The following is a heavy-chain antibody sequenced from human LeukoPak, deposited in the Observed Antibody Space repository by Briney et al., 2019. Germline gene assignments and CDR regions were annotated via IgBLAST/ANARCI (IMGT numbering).Heavy chain of an antibody. CDR3: ARGYCGGDCYSPDY. D-gene: IGHD2-21*02. J-gene: IGHJ4*02. V-gene: IGHV3-33*01. CDR1: GFTFSSYG. Sequence: GGSLRLSCAASGFTFSSYGMHWVRQAPGKGREWVALIWYDGDNKYYADSVKGRFTISRDNSRNTLYLQMNSLRAEDTAMYYCARGYCGGDCYSPDYWGQGTLVTVSS. CDR2: IWYDGDNK.